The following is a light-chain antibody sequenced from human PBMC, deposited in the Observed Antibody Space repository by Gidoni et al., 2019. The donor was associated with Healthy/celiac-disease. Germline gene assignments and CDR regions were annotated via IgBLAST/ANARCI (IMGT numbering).Light chain of an antibody. V-gene: IGKV1-8*01. J-gene: IGKJ2*03. CDR2: AAS. CDR3: QQYYSYPLS. CDR1: QGISRY. Sequence: AIRMTQSPSSFSASTGDRVTITCRASQGISRYLAWYQQKPGKAPKLLIYAASTLQRGVPSRFSGSGAGTDFTLTIRCLQSEDFATYYCQQYYSYPLSFGQGTKLEIK.